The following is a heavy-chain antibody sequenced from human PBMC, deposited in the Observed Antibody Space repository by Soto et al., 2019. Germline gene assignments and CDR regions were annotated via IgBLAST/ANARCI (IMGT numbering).Heavy chain of an antibody. Sequence: ASVKVSCKASGYTFTSYYMHWLRQAPGQGLEWMGIINPSGGSTSYAQKFQGRVTMTRDTSTSTVYMELSSLRSEDTAVYYCARVEQRYCSSTSCYSHWFDPRGQGTLVTVSS. J-gene: IGHJ5*02. V-gene: IGHV1-46*03. D-gene: IGHD2-2*01. CDR3: ARVEQRYCSSTSCYSHWFDP. CDR1: GYTFTSYY. CDR2: INPSGGST.